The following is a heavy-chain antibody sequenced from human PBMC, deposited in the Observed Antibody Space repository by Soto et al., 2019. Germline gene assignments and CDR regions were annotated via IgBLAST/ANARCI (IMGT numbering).Heavy chain of an antibody. CDR1: GFTFSSYA. D-gene: IGHD3-22*01. V-gene: IGHV3-23*01. Sequence: GGSLRLSCAASGFTFSSYAMSWVRQAPGKGLEWVSAISGSGGSTYYADSVKGRFTISRDNSKSTLYLQMNSLRAEDTAVYYCAKDRRPQTYYYDSSGYYYPADAFDIWGQGTMVTVSS. CDR3: AKDRRPQTYYYDSSGYYYPADAFDI. J-gene: IGHJ3*02. CDR2: ISGSGGST.